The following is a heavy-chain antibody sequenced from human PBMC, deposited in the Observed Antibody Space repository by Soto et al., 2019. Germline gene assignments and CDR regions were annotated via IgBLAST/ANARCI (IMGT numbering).Heavy chain of an antibody. CDR1: GASITSGDYY. D-gene: IGHD3-22*01. CDR3: ARHRKGWSIVVVITHYFDY. J-gene: IGHJ4*02. Sequence: SETLSLTCTVSGASITSGDYYWSWIRQSPGKGLEWIGYIYYGGSTFYNPSLKTRISISIDSSKNQFSLNLHSVTAADTAVYYCARHRKGWSIVVVITHYFDYWGQGTLVTVSS. V-gene: IGHV4-30-4*01. CDR2: IYYGGST.